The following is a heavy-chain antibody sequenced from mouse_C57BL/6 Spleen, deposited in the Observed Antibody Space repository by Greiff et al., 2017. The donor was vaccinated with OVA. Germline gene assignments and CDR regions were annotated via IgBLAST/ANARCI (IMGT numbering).Heavy chain of an antibody. CDR3: ARNHGNYGYYFDY. CDR1: GFSLTSYG. Sequence: VKLMESGPGLVQPSQSLSITCTVSGFSLTSYGVHWVRQSPGKGLEWLGVIWSGGSTDYNAAFISRLSISKDNSKSQVFFKMNSLQADDTAIYYCARNHGNYGYYFDYWGQGTTLTVSS. D-gene: IGHD2-1*01. CDR2: IWSGGST. V-gene: IGHV2-2*01. J-gene: IGHJ2*01.